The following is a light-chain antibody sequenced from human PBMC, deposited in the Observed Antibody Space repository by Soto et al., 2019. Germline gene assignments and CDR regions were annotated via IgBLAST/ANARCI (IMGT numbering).Light chain of an antibody. CDR3: QQRTNWLT. J-gene: IGKJ4*01. Sequence: EVVLTQSPATLSLSPGERATLSCRASQSVSSFLAWYQQKPGQAPRLLIYDASKRAADIPARFSGSGSGTVFTLTISSLEPEDFAVYYCQQRTNWLTFGGGTKVDNK. CDR1: QSVSSF. CDR2: DAS. V-gene: IGKV3-11*01.